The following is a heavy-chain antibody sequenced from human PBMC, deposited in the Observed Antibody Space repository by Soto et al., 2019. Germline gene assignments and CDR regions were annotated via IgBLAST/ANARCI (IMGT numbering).Heavy chain of an antibody. Sequence: GGSLRLSCAASGFTFSSYWMHWVRQAPGKGLVWVSRINPDGSSTSYADSVKGRFTISRDNSKNTLYLQMNSLRAEDTAVYYCARVSVSSYHFDYWGQGTLVTAPQ. CDR2: INPDGSST. D-gene: IGHD6-6*01. CDR3: ARVSVSSYHFDY. J-gene: IGHJ4*02. V-gene: IGHV3-74*01. CDR1: GFTFSSYW.